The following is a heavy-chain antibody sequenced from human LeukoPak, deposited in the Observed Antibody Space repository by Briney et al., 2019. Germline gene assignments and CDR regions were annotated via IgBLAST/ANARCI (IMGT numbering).Heavy chain of an antibody. D-gene: IGHD3-3*01. Sequence: ASVKVSCKASGYTFTGYYMHWVRQAPGQGLEWMGWINPNSGGTNYALKFQGRVAMTRDTSISTAYMELSRLRSDDTAVYYCARGATKYYDFWSGPPEVDYWGQGTLVTVSS. V-gene: IGHV1-2*02. J-gene: IGHJ4*02. CDR3: ARGATKYYDFWSGPPEVDY. CDR1: GYTFTGYY. CDR2: INPNSGGT.